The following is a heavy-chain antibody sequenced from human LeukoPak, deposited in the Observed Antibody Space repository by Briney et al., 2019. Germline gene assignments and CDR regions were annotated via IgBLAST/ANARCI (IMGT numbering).Heavy chain of an antibody. CDR3: ARTRNYYGSFFDY. V-gene: IGHV1-69*13. CDR2: IIPIFGTA. Sequence: SVTVSCKASGGTFSSYAISWVRQAPGQGLEWMGGIIPIFGTANYAQKFQGRVTITADESTSTAYMELSSLRSEDTAVYYCARTRNYYGSFFDYWGQGTLVTVSS. CDR1: GGTFSSYA. J-gene: IGHJ4*02. D-gene: IGHD3-10*01.